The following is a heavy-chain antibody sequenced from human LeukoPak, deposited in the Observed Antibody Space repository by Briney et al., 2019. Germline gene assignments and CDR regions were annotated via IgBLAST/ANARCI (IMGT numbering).Heavy chain of an antibody. CDR1: GFTFSIYS. CDR3: AREAGSGSYYEGFDY. Sequence: GGSLRISCAASGFTFSIYSMNWVRQAPGKGLEWVSSIGGSSSSIYYADSVKGRFTISRDNAKNSLFLQRNSLRADDTAVYYCAREAGSGSYYEGFDYWGQGTLVTVSS. J-gene: IGHJ4*02. D-gene: IGHD1-26*01. CDR2: IGGSSSSI. V-gene: IGHV3-21*01.